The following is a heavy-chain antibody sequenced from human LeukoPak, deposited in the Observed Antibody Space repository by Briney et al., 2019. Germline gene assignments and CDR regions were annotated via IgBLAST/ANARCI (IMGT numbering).Heavy chain of an antibody. D-gene: IGHD5-18*01. CDR2: IYNSGST. CDR1: GGSISSFY. Sequence: SETLSLTCTVSGGSISSFYWSWIRQPPGKGLEYIGYIYNSGSTNYSPSLKSRVTISVDTSKNQLSLKLSSVTAADTAVYYCARGTQLWLPTNWFDPWGQGTLVTVSS. V-gene: IGHV4-59*01. CDR3: ARGTQLWLPTNWFDP. J-gene: IGHJ5*02.